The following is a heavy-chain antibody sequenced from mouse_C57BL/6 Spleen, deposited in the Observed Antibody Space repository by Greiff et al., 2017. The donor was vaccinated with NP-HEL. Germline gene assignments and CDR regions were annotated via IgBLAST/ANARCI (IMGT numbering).Heavy chain of an antibody. J-gene: IGHJ4*01. CDR2: INPNNGGT. CDR1: GYTFTDYN. D-gene: IGHD1-1*01. Sequence: EVQLQESGPELVKPGASVKIPCKASGYTFTDYNMDWVKQSHGKSLEWIGDINPNNGGTIYNQKFKGKATLTVDKSSSTAYMELRSLTSEDTAVYYCARRSYLDYAMDYWGQGTSVTVSS. V-gene: IGHV1-18*01. CDR3: ARRSYLDYAMDY.